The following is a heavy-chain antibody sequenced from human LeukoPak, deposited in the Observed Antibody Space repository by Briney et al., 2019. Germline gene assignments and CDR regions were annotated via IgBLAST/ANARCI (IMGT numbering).Heavy chain of an antibody. D-gene: IGHD1-26*01. Sequence: GGSLRLSCAASGFTFSSQAMSWVRQAPGKGLEWVSAISGSGGSTYYADSVKGRFTISRDNSKNTLYLQMNSLRAEDTAVYYCATPFFGDSGCYFRPFHYWGQGTLVTVSS. CDR3: ATPFFGDSGCYFRPFHY. CDR1: GFTFSSQA. V-gene: IGHV3-23*01. CDR2: ISGSGGST. J-gene: IGHJ4*02.